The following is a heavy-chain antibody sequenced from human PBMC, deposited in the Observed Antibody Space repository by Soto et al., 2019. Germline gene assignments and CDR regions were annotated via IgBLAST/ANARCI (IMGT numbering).Heavy chain of an antibody. V-gene: IGHV3-23*01. CDR2: ISGSGGST. CDR1: GFTFSSYA. D-gene: IGHD6-13*01. CDR3: AKATAAAGTSSWFDP. Sequence: GGSLRLSCAASGFTFSSYAMSWVRQAPGKGLEWVSAISGSGGSTYYADSVKGHFTISRDNSKNTLHLQMNSLRAEDTAVYYCAKATAAAGTSSWFDPWGQGTLVTVSS. J-gene: IGHJ5*02.